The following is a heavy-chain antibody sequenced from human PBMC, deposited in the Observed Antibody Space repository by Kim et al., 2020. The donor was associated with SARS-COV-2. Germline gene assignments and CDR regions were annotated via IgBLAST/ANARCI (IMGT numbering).Heavy chain of an antibody. CDR2: IYPGDSDT. J-gene: IGHJ4*02. CDR3: VRARGYSGYDVMH. D-gene: IGHD5-12*01. Sequence: GESLKISCKGSGYSFTSYWIGWVRQMPGKGLEWMGIIYPGDSDTRYSPSFQGQVTISADKSISTAYMQWSSLKASDTAMYYCVRARGYSGYDVMHWGQGTLVTVSS. V-gene: IGHV5-51*01. CDR1: GYSFTSYW.